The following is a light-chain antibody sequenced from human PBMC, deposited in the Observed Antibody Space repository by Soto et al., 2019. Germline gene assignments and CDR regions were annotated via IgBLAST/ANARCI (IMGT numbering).Light chain of an antibody. CDR2: DNN. Sequence: QSVLTQPPSVSGAPGQRVTISCTGSSSNIGAGYDVHWYQQLPGTAPKLLIYDNNNRPSGVPDRFSGSKSGTSASLAITRLQAEDEAEYYCQSYDSSLRGSVVFGGGTKLTVL. J-gene: IGLJ2*01. CDR3: QSYDSSLRGSVV. V-gene: IGLV1-40*01. CDR1: SSNIGAGYD.